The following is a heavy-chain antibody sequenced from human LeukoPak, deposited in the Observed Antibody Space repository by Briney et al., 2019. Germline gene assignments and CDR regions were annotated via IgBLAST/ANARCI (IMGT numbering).Heavy chain of an antibody. CDR3: ARERVTTTAFDI. J-gene: IGHJ3*02. V-gene: IGHV3-21*05. D-gene: IGHD5-12*01. CDR1: GFTFSSYA. CDR2: ISGSSSFI. Sequence: GGSLRLSCAASGFTFSSYAMNWVRQAPGKGLEWVSYISGSSSFICYADSVKGRFTISRDNAKNSLYLQMNSLRAEDTAVYYCARERVTTTAFDIWGQGTMVTVSS.